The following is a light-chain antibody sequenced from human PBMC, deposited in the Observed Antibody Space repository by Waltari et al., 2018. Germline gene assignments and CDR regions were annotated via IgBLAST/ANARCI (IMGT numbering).Light chain of an antibody. CDR3: QQRSNWPPYT. V-gene: IGKV3-11*01. CDR1: QRVSSY. J-gene: IGKJ2*01. Sequence: EIVLTQSPATLSLSPGERATLSCRASQRVSSYLAWYQQKPGQAPRLLIYDASNRAPGIPARFSGTGSGTDFTLTISSLEPEDFAVYYCQQRSNWPPYTFGQGTNLEI. CDR2: DAS.